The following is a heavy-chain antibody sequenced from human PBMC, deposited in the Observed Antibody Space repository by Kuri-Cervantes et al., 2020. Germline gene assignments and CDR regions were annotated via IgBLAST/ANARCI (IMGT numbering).Heavy chain of an antibody. CDR2: IRKKIDGKKT. CDR3: TRGQGMITYYYMDV. V-gene: IGHV3-49*04. CDR1: GLTFSNAY. D-gene: IGHD3-16*01. Sequence: GGSLRLSCTASGLTFSNAYMSWVRQAPGKGLEWMGFIRKKIDGKKTEYAASVRGRFSISRDNSKSTAYLQMNSLKAEDTAVYYCTRGQGMITYYYMDVWGKGTTVTVSS. J-gene: IGHJ6*03.